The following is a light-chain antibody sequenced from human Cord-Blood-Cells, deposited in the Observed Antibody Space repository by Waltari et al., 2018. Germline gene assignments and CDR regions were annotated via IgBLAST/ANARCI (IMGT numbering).Light chain of an antibody. J-gene: IGLJ3*02. CDR1: SSDVGGYHY. CDR3: SSDTSSSTWV. CDR2: DVS. V-gene: IGLV2-14*03. Sequence: QSALTQPASVSGSPGQSITISCTGTSSDVGGYHYVSWYQQHPGKAPKLMIYDVSNRPSGVSNRFSGSKSGNTASLNISGLQAEDEADYYCSSDTSSSTWVFGGGTKLTVL.